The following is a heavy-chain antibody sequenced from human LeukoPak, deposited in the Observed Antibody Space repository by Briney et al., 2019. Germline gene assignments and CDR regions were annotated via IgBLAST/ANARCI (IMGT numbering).Heavy chain of an antibody. CDR2: INNDGTTT. CDR3: ARDGKWLSPIDY. D-gene: IGHD3-22*01. V-gene: IGHV3-74*01. J-gene: IGHJ4*02. CDR1: GFTFSSYR. Sequence: GGSLRLSCAASGFTFSSYRMHWVRQAPGKGLVWVSRINNDGTTTTYADSVKGRFTISRDNAKNTLFLHMNGLRAEDTAVYLCARDGKWLSPIDYWGQGTLVTVTS.